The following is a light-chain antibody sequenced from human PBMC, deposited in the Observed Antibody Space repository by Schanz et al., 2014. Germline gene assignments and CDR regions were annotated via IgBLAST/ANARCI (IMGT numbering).Light chain of an antibody. V-gene: IGLV2-23*01. CDR3: CSYAGSPYV. CDR2: EGT. CDR1: SRDVGSYNF. J-gene: IGLJ1*01. Sequence: QSALTQPASVSGSPGQSITISCTGTSRDVGSYNFVSWYQQHPGKAPKLMIYEGTKRPSGVPDRFSGSKSGNTASLTVSGLQAEDEADYYCCSYAGSPYVFGTGTKLTVL.